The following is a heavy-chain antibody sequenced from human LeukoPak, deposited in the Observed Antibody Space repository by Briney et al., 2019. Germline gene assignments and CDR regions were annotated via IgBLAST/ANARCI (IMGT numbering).Heavy chain of an antibody. D-gene: IGHD2-2*01. J-gene: IGHJ6*03. CDR2: IHVSGNT. CDR3: ARLLGSVAPDSGYYYSYYMDV. CDR1: GDSISSYY. V-gene: IGHV4-4*07. Sequence: SETLSLTCTVSGDSISSYYWNWIRQPAGKGLEWVGRIHVSGNTFYNPSLESRVTMSADTSKNQFSLNLSSVTAADTAVYYCARLLGSVAPDSGYYYSYYMDVWGKGTTVTVSS.